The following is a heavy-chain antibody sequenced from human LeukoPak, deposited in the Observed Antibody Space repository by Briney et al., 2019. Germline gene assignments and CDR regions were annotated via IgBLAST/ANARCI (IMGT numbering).Heavy chain of an antibody. D-gene: IGHD3-10*01. J-gene: IGHJ3*02. Sequence: PSETLSLTCTVSGGSISSSSYYWGWIRQPPGKGLEWIGSIYYSGSTYYNPSLKSRVTISVDTSKNQFSLKLSSVTAADTAVYYCALTARGAFDIWGQGTMVTVSS. V-gene: IGHV4-39*01. CDR2: IYYSGST. CDR3: ALTARGAFDI. CDR1: GGSISSSSYY.